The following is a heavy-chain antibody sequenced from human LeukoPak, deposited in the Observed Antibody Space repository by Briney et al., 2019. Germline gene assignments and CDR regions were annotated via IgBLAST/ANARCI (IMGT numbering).Heavy chain of an antibody. CDR3: ARPPYGDYPTYYFDY. D-gene: IGHD4-17*01. CDR2: IKQDGSEK. V-gene: IGHV3-7*03. CDR1: GFTFSSYA. J-gene: IGHJ4*02. Sequence: GGSLRLSCAASGFTFSSYAMSWVRQAPGKGLEWVANIKQDGSEKYYVDSVKGRFTISRDNAKNSLYLQMNSLRAEDTAVYYCARPPYGDYPTYYFDYWGQGTLVTVSS.